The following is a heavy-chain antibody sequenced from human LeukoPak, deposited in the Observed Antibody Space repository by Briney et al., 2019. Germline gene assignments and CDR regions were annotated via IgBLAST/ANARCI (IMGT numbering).Heavy chain of an antibody. CDR1: GGSISSSNW. J-gene: IGHJ2*01. D-gene: IGHD2-2*01. CDR3: ARDRGYCSSTSCYSGYFDL. V-gene: IGHV4-4*02. CDR2: IYHSGST. Sequence: SGTLSLTCAVSGGSISSSNWWSWVRQPPGKGLEWIGDIYHSGSTNYNPSLKSRVTISVDKSKNQFSLKLSSVTAADTAVYYCARDRGYCSSTSCYSGYFDLWGRGTLVTVSS.